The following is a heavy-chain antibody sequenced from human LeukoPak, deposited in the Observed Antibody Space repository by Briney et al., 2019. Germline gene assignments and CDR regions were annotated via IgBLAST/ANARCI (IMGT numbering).Heavy chain of an antibody. D-gene: IGHD6-13*01. CDR1: GFTFSSYG. CDR2: IWYDGSNK. Sequence: SGGSLRLSCAASGFTFSSYGMHWVRQAPGKGPEWVAVIWYDGSNKYYADSVKGRFTISRDNSKNTLYLQMNSLRAEDTAVYYCARTAAGNDYWGQGTLVTVSS. J-gene: IGHJ4*02. CDR3: ARTAAGNDY. V-gene: IGHV3-33*01.